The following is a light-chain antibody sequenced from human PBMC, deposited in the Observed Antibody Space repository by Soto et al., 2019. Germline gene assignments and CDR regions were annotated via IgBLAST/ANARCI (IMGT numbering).Light chain of an antibody. J-gene: IGKJ4*01. V-gene: IGKV3-20*01. CDR1: QSVSSTY. Sequence: IVLTQSPGTLSFSPGERATLSCRASQSVSSTYLTWYQQKPGQPLSLLIYGASRWATGIPDRFSGSGSGTEFTLTISRLEPEDFAVYYCQQYERSPTTFGGGTKVEIK. CDR3: QQYERSPTT. CDR2: GAS.